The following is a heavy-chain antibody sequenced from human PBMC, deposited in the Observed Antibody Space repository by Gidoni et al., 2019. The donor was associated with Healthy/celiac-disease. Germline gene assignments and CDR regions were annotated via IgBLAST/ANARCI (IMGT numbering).Heavy chain of an antibody. D-gene: IGHD3-16*01. CDR1: GGSFSGYY. V-gene: IGHV4-34*01. J-gene: IGHJ4*02. Sequence: QVQLQQWGAGLLKPSETLSLTCAVYGGSFSGYYWSWIRQPPGKGLEWIGEINHSGSTNYNPSLKSRVTISVDTSKNQFSLKLSSVTAADTAVYYCASSATVVMGEYWGQGTLVTVSS. CDR2: INHSGST. CDR3: ASSATVVMGEY.